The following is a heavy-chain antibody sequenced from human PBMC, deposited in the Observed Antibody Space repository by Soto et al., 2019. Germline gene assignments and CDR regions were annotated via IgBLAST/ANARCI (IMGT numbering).Heavy chain of an antibody. J-gene: IGHJ3*02. D-gene: IGHD3-10*01. CDR2: IWYDGSNK. CDR1: GFTFSSYG. CDR3: ARDPTMVRGVSNAFDI. Sequence: GGSLRLSCAASGFTFSSYGMHWVRQAPGKGLEWVAVIWYDGSNKYYADSVKGRFTISRDNSKNTLYLQMNSLRAEDTAVYYCARDPTMVRGVSNAFDIWGQGTMVTVSS. V-gene: IGHV3-33*01.